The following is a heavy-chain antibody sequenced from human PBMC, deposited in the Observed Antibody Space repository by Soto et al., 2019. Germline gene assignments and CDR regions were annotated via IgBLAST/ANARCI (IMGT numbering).Heavy chain of an antibody. CDR3: ARSQGSSTSLEIYYYYYYGMDV. CDR2: IIPIPGTA. V-gene: IGHV1-69*01. D-gene: IGHD2-2*01. Sequence: QVQLVQSGAEVKKPGSSVKVSCKASGGTFSSYAISWVRQAPGQWREWMGGIIPIPGTANYAQKFQGRVTITADESTSTAYMELSSLRSEDTAVYYCARSQGSSTSLEIYYYYYYGMDVWGQGTTVTVSS. CDR1: GGTFSSYA. J-gene: IGHJ6*02.